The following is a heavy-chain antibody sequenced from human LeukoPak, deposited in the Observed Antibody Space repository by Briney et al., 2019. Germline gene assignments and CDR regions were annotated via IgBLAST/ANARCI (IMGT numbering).Heavy chain of an antibody. J-gene: IGHJ6*03. CDR3: ARERSVSPYYMDV. V-gene: IGHV3-21*01. CDR1: GFTFSSYS. CDR2: ISSSSSYI. Sequence: GGSLRLSCAASGFTFSSYSMNWVRQAPGKGLEWVSSISSSSSYIYYADSVKGRFTISRDNAKNSVYLQMNSLRAEDTAVYYCARERSVSPYYMDVWGRGTTVTVSS.